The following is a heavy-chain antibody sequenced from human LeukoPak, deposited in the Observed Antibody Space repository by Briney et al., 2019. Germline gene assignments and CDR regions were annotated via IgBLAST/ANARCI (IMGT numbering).Heavy chain of an antibody. CDR1: GFTFSSYG. V-gene: IGHV3-30*18. D-gene: IGHD1-26*01. CDR3: AKERELLQIGS. J-gene: IGHJ4*02. Sequence: GGSLRLSCAVSGFTFSSYGMHWVRQAPGKGLEWVAVISYDGSNKYYADSVKGRFTISRDNSKNTLYLQMNSLRAEDTAVYYCAKERELLQIGSWGQGTLVTVSS. CDR2: ISYDGSNK.